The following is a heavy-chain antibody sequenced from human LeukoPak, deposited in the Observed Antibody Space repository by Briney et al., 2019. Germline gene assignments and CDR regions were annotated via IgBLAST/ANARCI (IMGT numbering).Heavy chain of an antibody. CDR1: GYTFTRYD. J-gene: IGHJ3*02. CDR2: MNPNSGNT. V-gene: IGHV1-8*01. Sequence: GASVKVSCKASGYTFTRYDINWVRQATGQGLEWMGWMNPNSGNTGYAQKFQGRVTMTRNTSISTAYMELSSLRSEDTAVYYCARGHHYYDSSGYDAFDIWGQGTMVTVSS. D-gene: IGHD3-22*01. CDR3: ARGHHYYDSSGYDAFDI.